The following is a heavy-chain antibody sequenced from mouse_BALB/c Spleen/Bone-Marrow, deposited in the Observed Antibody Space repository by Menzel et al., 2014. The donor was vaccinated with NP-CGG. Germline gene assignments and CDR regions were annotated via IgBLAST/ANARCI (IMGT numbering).Heavy chain of an antibody. CDR1: GYTFTSYW. CDR2: IYPGSGNT. Sequence: GSELVRPGASVRLSCKASGYTFTSYWMHWVKQRPGQGLEWIGNIYPGSGNTNYDEKFKSKATLTVDTSSNAAYMQLSSLTSEDSTVYYCTTYGNYEAWFAYWGQGTLVTVSA. CDR3: TTYGNYEAWFAY. D-gene: IGHD2-1*01. V-gene: IGHV1S22*01. J-gene: IGHJ3*01.